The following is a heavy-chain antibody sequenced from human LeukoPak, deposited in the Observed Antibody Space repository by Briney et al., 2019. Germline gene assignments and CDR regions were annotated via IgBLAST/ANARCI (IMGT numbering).Heavy chain of an antibody. CDR2: IIPIFGTA. CDR1: GGTFSSYA. CDR3: ARGNSEGVTNFDY. Sequence: ASVKVSCKASGGTFSSYAISWVRQAPGQGLEWMGGIIPIFGTANYAQKFQGRVTITADESTSTAYMELSSLRSEDTAVYYCARGNSEGVTNFDYWGQGTLVTVSS. D-gene: IGHD2/OR15-2a*01. J-gene: IGHJ4*02. V-gene: IGHV1-69*13.